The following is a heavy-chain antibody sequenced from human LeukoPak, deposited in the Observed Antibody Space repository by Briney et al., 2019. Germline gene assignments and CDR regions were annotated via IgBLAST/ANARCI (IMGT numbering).Heavy chain of an antibody. V-gene: IGHV4-59*01. J-gene: IGHJ6*03. CDR1: GGSISSYY. D-gene: IGHD6-13*01. Sequence: TSSETLSLTCTVSGGSISSYYWSWIRQPPGKGLEWIGYIYYSGSTNYNPSLKSRVTIPVDTSKNQFSLKLSSVTAADTAVYYCARDPGSSSWVPRYYYMDVWGKGTTVTVSS. CDR2: IYYSGST. CDR3: ARDPGSSSWVPRYYYMDV.